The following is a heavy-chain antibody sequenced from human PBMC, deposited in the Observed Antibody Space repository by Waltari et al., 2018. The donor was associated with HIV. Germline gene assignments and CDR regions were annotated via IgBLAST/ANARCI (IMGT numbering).Heavy chain of an antibody. D-gene: IGHD5-18*01. J-gene: IGHJ4*02. CDR2: ISYDGSNK. CDR3: ARDPSGYSYNYVLSPYFDY. V-gene: IGHV3-30*04. Sequence: QVQLVESGGGVVQPGRSLRLSCAASGFTFSNYAMHWVRQAPGKGLDWVAVISYDGSNKYYADSVKGRFTISRDNSKITLYLQMNSLRAEDTAVYYCARDPSGYSYNYVLSPYFDYWGQGTLVTVSS. CDR1: GFTFSNYA.